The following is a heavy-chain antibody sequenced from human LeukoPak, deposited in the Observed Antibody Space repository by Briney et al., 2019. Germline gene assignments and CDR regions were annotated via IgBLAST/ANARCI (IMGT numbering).Heavy chain of an antibody. V-gene: IGHV4-38-2*02. Sequence: SETLSLTCTVSGYSISNGYYWGWIRQPPGKGLEWVGSIYHRGSTYYNPSLRSRVTISLDRSKKKFSLKLTSVTAADTAVYYCATRFLEWSREFDYWGQGTLVTVSS. J-gene: IGHJ4*02. CDR1: GYSISNGYY. D-gene: IGHD3-3*01. CDR2: IYHRGST. CDR3: ATRFLEWSREFDY.